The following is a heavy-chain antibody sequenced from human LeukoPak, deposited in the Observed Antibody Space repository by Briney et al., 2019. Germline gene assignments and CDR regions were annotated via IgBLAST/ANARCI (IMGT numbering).Heavy chain of an antibody. D-gene: IGHD1-1*01. J-gene: IGHJ4*02. CDR2: ISWDGGST. CDR1: GFTFDDYT. V-gene: IGHV3-43*01. Sequence: GGSLRLSCAASGFTFDDYTMHWVRQAPGKGLEWVSLISWDGGSTYYADSVKGRFTISRDNSKNTLFLQMNSLRAEDTAVYYCAKVGDNWDFDYWGQGTLVTVSS. CDR3: AKVGDNWDFDY.